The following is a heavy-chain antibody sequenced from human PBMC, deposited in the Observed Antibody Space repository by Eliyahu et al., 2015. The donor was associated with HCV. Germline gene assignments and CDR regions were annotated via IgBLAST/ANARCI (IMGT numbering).Heavy chain of an antibody. CDR1: GYTFTSYD. V-gene: IGHV1-8*01. CDR2: MNPNSGNT. CDR3: ARGTKYSGRYYVDY. Sequence: QVQLVQSGAEVKKPXASVKVSCKASGYTFTSYDINXVRQATGQGLEWMGWMNPNSGNTGYAQRFQGRVTMTRNTSISTAYMELSSLRSEDTAVYYCARGTKYSGRYYVDYWGQGTLVTVSS. J-gene: IGHJ4*02. D-gene: IGHD1-26*01.